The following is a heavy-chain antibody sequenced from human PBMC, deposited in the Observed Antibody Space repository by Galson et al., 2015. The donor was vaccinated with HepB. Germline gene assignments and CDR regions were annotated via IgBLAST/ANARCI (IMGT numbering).Heavy chain of an antibody. CDR1: GYTLTELS. CDR2: FDPEDGET. V-gene: IGHV1-24*01. CDR3: ATGDYGSGSYRY. Sequence: SVKVSCKVSGYTLTELSMHWVRQAPGKGLEWMGGFDPEDGETIYAQKFQGRVTMTEDTSTDTAYMELSSLRSEDTAVYYCATGDYGSGSYRYWGQGTLVTVSS. D-gene: IGHD3-10*01. J-gene: IGHJ4*02.